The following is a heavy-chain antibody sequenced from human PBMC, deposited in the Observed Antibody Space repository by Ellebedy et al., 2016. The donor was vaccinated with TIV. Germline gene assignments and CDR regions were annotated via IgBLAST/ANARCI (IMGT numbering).Heavy chain of an antibody. J-gene: IGHJ4*02. D-gene: IGHD3-22*01. Sequence: AASVKVSCKASGYTFTSYGISWARQAPGQGLEWMGWISAYNGNTNYAQKLQGRVTMTTDTSTSTAYMELRSLRSDDTAVYYCAKGRGGGSDSSAPRYYFDYWGLGTLVTVSS. CDR3: AKGRGGGSDSSAPRYYFDY. V-gene: IGHV1-18*04. CDR1: GYTFTSYG. CDR2: ISAYNGNT.